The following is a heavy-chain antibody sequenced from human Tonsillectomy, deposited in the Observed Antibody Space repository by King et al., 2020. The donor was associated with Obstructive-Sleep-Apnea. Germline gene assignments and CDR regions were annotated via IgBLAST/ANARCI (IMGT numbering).Heavy chain of an antibody. J-gene: IGHJ2*01. D-gene: IGHD4-17*01. Sequence: VQLVESGGGLVQPGGSLRLSCGASGFTFSTHSMNWVRHAPGTGLGWGAHSTSDGMTRFYAYSVKGRFTISRDNVKNSLYLQMNSLRDEDTAVYYCARLVDDYGDYVNWFFDLWGRGTLVTVSS. V-gene: IGHV3-48*02. CDR2: STSDGMTR. CDR1: GFTFSTHS. CDR3: ARLVDDYGDYVNWFFDL.